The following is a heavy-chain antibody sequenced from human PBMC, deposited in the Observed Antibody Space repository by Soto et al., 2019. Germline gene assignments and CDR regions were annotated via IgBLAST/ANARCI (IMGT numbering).Heavy chain of an antibody. CDR2: ISPKSGGT. CDR1: GYSFINYY. V-gene: IGHV1-2*02. Sequence: ASVKVSCKASGYSFINYYMHWVRQAPGQGFEWMGRISPKSGGTNYAQKFQGRVSLTWDTSLNTAYMELSSLMSEDTAVYYCARVRLAKHPGSLVKYYYYYGMDVWGQGNTVTVSS. CDR3: ARVRLAKHPGSLVKYYYYYGMDV. D-gene: IGHD1-26*01. J-gene: IGHJ6*02.